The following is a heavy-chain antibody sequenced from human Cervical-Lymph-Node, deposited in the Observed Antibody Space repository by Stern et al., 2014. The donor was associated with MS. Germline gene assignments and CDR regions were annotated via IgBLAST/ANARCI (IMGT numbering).Heavy chain of an antibody. Sequence: VQLEESGGGVVQPGRSLRLACAASGFTFSSYGLPWVRQAPDKGLEWVAVIWSDGSNKYYTDSVKGRFTISRDNSKNALYLQMNSLRAEDTAVYYCARDSTKGGSNYWGQGTLVTVSS. CDR1: GFTFSSYG. CDR3: ARDSTKGGSNY. D-gene: IGHD1-26*01. CDR2: IWSDGSNK. V-gene: IGHV3-33*01. J-gene: IGHJ4*02.